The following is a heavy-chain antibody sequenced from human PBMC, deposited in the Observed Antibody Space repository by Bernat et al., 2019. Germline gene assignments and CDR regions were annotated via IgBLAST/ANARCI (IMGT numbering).Heavy chain of an antibody. CDR2: ISWDGGST. CDR3: AKETRIAVAGMGVGGGAFDI. D-gene: IGHD6-19*01. J-gene: IGHJ3*02. CDR1: GFTFDDYT. Sequence: EVQLVESGGVVVQPGGSLRLSCAASGFTFDDYTMHWVRQAPGKGLEWVSLISWDGGSTYYADSVKGRFTISRDNSKNSLYLQMNSLRTEDTALYYCAKETRIAVAGMGVGGGAFDIWGQGTMVTVSS. V-gene: IGHV3-43*01.